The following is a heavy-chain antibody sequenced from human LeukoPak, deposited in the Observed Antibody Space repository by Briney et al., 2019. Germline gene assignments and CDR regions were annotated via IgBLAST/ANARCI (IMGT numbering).Heavy chain of an antibody. D-gene: IGHD6-13*01. CDR1: GGSLSGYY. CDR2: INHSGST. J-gene: IGHJ4*02. V-gene: IGHV4-34*01. Sequence: NPSETQSLTCAVYGGSLSGYYWSWIRQPPGKGLEWIGEINHSGSTNYNPSLKSRVTISVDTSKNQFSLKLSSVTAADTAVYYCASSHSTRYYFDYWGQGTLVTVSS. CDR3: ASSHSTRYYFDY.